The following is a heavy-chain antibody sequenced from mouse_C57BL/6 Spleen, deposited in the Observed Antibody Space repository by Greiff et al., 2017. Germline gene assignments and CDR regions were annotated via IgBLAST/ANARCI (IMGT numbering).Heavy chain of an antibody. Sequence: QVQLQQPGAELVKPGASVKLSCKASGYTFTSYWMQWVKPRPGQGLEWIGEIDPSDSYPNYTQKFKGKATLTVDTSSSTAYRQLSSRTSEDSAVYYCARGDSSGYLDYWGQGTTLTVSA. J-gene: IGHJ2*01. CDR3: ARGDSSGYLDY. CDR2: IDPSDSYP. CDR1: GYTFTSYW. V-gene: IGHV1-50*01. D-gene: IGHD3-2*02.